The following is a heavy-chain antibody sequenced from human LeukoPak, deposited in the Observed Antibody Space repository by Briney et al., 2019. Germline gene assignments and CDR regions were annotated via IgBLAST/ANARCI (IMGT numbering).Heavy chain of an antibody. Sequence: GGSLRLSCAASGFTFSTYGLHWVRQAPAKGLEWMAVISYDGNNKYYADSVKGRFTISRDNSKYTLYLQMSSLRLEDTAVYYCARSKTPFVGAFDYWGQGTLVTVSS. D-gene: IGHD4/OR15-4a*01. CDR2: ISYDGNNK. J-gene: IGHJ4*02. V-gene: IGHV3-30*03. CDR3: ARSKTPFVGAFDY. CDR1: GFTFSTYG.